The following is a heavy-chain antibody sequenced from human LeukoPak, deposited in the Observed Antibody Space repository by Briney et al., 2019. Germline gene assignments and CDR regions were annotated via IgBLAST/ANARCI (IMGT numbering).Heavy chain of an antibody. CDR2: ILQDGTEK. CDR1: GFTFSRSW. V-gene: IGHV3-7*01. D-gene: IGHD2-2*01. CDR3: ARGSTSWDS. J-gene: IGHJ4*02. Sequence: GGSLRLSCAASGFTFSRSWMSWIRQAPGKGLEWVANILQDGTEKNYVDSVRGRLTISRDNAKNSLYLQMNSLRAEDTAVYYRARGSTSWDSWGQGTLVTVSS.